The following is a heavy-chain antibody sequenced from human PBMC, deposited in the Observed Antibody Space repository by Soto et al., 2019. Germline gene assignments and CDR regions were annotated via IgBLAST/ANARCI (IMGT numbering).Heavy chain of an antibody. CDR1: GYTFTSYG. CDR3: ARVRDYYDSSGYYVDY. V-gene: IGHV1-18*01. Sequence: ASVKVSCKASGYTFTSYGISWVRQAPGQGLEWMGWISAYNGNTNYAQKLQGRVTMTTDTSTSTAYMELRSLRSDDTAVYYCARVRDYYDSSGYYVDYWGQGNLVTVS. D-gene: IGHD3-22*01. J-gene: IGHJ4*02. CDR2: ISAYNGNT.